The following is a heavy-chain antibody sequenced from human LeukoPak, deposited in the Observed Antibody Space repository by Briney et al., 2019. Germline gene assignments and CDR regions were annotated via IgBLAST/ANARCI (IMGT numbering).Heavy chain of an antibody. J-gene: IGHJ4*02. CDR2: IKSKTDGGTT. V-gene: IGHV3-15*01. Sequence: PGGSLRLSCAASGFTFSNAWLSWVRQAPGKGLEWVGRIKSKTDGGTTDYAAPVKGRFTISRDDSKNTLYLQMNSLKTEDTAVYYCTTVARYCSSTSCSRTESWGQGTLVTVSS. D-gene: IGHD2-2*01. CDR1: GFTFSNAW. CDR3: TTVARYCSSTSCSRTES.